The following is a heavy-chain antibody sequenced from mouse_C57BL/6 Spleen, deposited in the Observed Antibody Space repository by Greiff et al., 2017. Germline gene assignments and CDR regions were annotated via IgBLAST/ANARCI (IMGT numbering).Heavy chain of an antibody. D-gene: IGHD2-4*01. CDR1: GFTFSSYG. CDR3: ASQCNYDGFAY. Sequence: EVKLVESGGDLVKPGGSLKLSCAASGFTFSSYGMSWVRQTPDKRLEWVATISSGGSYTYYPDSVKGRFTISRDNAKNTLYLQMSSLKSEDTDKYYCASQCNYDGFAYWGQGTLVTVSA. CDR2: ISSGGSYT. V-gene: IGHV5-6*01. J-gene: IGHJ3*01.